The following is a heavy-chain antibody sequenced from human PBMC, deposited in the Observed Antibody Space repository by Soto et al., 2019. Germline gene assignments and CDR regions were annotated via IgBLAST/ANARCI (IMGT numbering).Heavy chain of an antibody. Sequence: PSETLSLTCTVSGGSISSNYWTWIRQPPGKGLEWIGYVYNSGSTNCNPSLKSRVTISEDTSKSQFSLKVNSMTAADTAVYYCARYRREAVAGYTLENWGQGILVTVSS. V-gene: IGHV4-59*01. CDR2: VYNSGST. CDR3: ARYRREAVAGYTLEN. J-gene: IGHJ4*02. CDR1: GGSISSNY. D-gene: IGHD6-13*01.